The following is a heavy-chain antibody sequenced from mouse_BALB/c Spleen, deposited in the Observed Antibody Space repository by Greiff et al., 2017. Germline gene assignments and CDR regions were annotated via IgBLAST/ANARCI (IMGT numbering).Heavy chain of an antibody. CDR1: GYTFTSYW. D-gene: IGHD2-4*01. Sequence: LQQSGSKLVRPGASVKLSCKASGYTFTSYWMHWVKQRHGQGLEWIGNIYPGSGSTNYDEKFKSKGTLTVDTSSSTAYMHLSSLTSEDSAVYYCTLDYDVNFDYWGQGTTLTVSS. CDR3: TLDYDVNFDY. J-gene: IGHJ2*01. V-gene: IGHV1S22*01. CDR2: IYPGSGST.